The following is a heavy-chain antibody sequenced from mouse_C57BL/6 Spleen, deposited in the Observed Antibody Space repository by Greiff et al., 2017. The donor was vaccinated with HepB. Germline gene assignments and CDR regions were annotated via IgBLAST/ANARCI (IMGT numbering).Heavy chain of an antibody. V-gene: IGHV1-81*01. CDR1: GYTFTSYG. Sequence: VKLMESGAELARPGASVKLSCKASGYTFTSYGISWVKQRTGQGLEWIGEIYPRSGNTYYNEKFKGKATLTADKSSSTAYMELRSLTSEDSAVYFCARKDYGSGFMDYWGQGTSVTVSS. J-gene: IGHJ4*01. CDR2: IYPRSGNT. CDR3: ARKDYGSGFMDY. D-gene: IGHD1-1*01.